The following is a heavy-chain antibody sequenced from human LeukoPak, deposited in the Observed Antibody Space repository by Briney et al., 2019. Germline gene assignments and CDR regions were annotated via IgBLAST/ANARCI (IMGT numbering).Heavy chain of an antibody. V-gene: IGHV1-2*02. CDR2: ITPNSGGT. D-gene: IGHD3-3*01. CDR1: GYTFTGYY. Sequence: ASVTVSCKASGYTFTGYYIHWVRQAPGQGLEWMGWITPNSGGTNYAQKFHGRVTMTRDTSITTAYMGLTSLRSDDTAVYYCALYDFWSGYPDYWGQGTLVTVSS. CDR3: ALYDFWSGYPDY. J-gene: IGHJ4*02.